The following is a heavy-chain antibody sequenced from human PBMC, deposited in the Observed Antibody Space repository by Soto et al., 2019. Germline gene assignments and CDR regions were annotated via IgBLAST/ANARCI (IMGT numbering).Heavy chain of an antibody. J-gene: IGHJ6*02. CDR1: GFTFSSYA. V-gene: IGHV3-30-3*01. Sequence: GGSLRLSCAASGFTFSSYAMHWVRQAPGKGLEWVAVISYDGSNKYYADSVKGRFTISRDNSKNTLYLQMNSLRAEDTAVYYCARELGDIVATMTYYYYGMDVWGQGTTVTVSS. CDR2: ISYDGSNK. CDR3: ARELGDIVATMTYYYYGMDV. D-gene: IGHD5-12*01.